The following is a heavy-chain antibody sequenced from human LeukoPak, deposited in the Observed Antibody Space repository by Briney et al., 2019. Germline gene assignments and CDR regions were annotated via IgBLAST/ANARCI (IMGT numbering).Heavy chain of an antibody. V-gene: IGHV3-23*01. CDR3: AREYYYGFDY. CDR1: GFTFSNYA. CDR2: ISASGATI. Sequence: GGSLRLSCAASGFTFSNYAMSWVRQAPGKGLEWVSVISASGATIYYADSVKGRFTISRDNAKNSLYLQMNSLRAEDTAVYYCAREYYYGFDYWGQGTLVTVSS. D-gene: IGHD2/OR15-2a*01. J-gene: IGHJ4*02.